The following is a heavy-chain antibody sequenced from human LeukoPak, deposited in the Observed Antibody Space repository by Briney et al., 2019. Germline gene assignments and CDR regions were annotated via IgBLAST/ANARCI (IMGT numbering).Heavy chain of an antibody. CDR3: ARWDDSAWAFGT. CDR1: GGSISSYY. Sequence: PSETLSLTCTVSGGSISSYYWSWIRQPPGKGLEWIGYIYYSGSTNYNPSLKSRVTISRDTSKNQLSLKLTSVTAADTAVYYCARWDDSAWAFGTWGPGTLVTVSS. J-gene: IGHJ5*02. CDR2: IYYSGST. D-gene: IGHD6-19*01. V-gene: IGHV4-59*08.